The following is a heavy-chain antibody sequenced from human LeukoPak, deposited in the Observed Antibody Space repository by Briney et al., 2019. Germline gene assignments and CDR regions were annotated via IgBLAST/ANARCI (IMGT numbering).Heavy chain of an antibody. CDR1: GFTFSSYS. CDR3: ARAVAGTLAFDY. V-gene: IGHV3-21*01. D-gene: IGHD6-19*01. Sequence: PGGSLRLSCAASGFTFSSYSMNWVRQAPGKGLEWVSSISSSSSYIYYADSVKGRFTISRDNAKNSLYLQMNSLRAEDTAVYYCARAVAGTLAFDYWGQGTLVTVSS. J-gene: IGHJ4*02. CDR2: ISSSSSYI.